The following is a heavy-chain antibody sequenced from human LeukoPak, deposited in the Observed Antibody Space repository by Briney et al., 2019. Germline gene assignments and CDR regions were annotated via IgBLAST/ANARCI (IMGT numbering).Heavy chain of an antibody. CDR3: AKCLTRLVRNAFDI. D-gene: IGHD6-19*01. CDR2: IWYDGSNK. J-gene: IGHJ3*02. Sequence: GRSLRLSCAASGFTFSSFAMYWVRQAPGKGLEWVAVIWYDGSNKYYADSVKGRFTISRDNSKNTLYLQMNSLRAEDTAVYYCAKCLTRLVRNAFDIWGQGTMVTVSS. CDR1: GFTFSSFA. V-gene: IGHV3-33*06.